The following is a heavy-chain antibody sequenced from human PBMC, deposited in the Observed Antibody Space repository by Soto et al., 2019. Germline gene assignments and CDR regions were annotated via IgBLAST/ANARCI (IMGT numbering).Heavy chain of an antibody. Sequence: SQTLSLTCDISGDSVSSNSAAWNWIRLSPSRGLEWLARTYYRSRWYNDYAVFVRSRITVNPDTSKNQFSLQLTSVTPEDTAVYYCAGTTSHQWYYMDVWGKGTTVTVSS. D-gene: IGHD1-7*01. CDR1: GDSVSSNSAA. CDR3: AGTTSHQWYYMDV. J-gene: IGHJ6*03. CDR2: TYYRSRWYN. V-gene: IGHV6-1*01.